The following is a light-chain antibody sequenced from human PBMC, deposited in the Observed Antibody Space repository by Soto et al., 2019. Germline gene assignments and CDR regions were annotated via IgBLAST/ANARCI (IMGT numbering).Light chain of an antibody. CDR2: ASS. Sequence: QSALTQPASVSGSPGQSITISCTGNSSDVGGYNYVSWYQHHPGKAPRLMIYASSNRPSGVSHRFSGSRSGNTASLTISGLQAEDEADYYCSSYTSGSTLYVFGTGTKLTVL. CDR3: SSYTSGSTLYV. J-gene: IGLJ1*01. CDR1: SSDVGGYNY. V-gene: IGLV2-14*01.